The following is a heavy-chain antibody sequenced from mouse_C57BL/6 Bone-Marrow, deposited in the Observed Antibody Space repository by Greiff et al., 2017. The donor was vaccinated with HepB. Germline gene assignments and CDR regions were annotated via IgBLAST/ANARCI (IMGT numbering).Heavy chain of an antibody. CDR3: ARATYGNCLYYFDY. Sequence: QVHVKQPGAELVRPGSSVKLSCKASGYTFTSYWMDWVKQRPGQGLEWIGNIYPSDSETNYNQKFKDKATLTVDKSSSTAYMQLSSLTSEDSAVYDCARATYGNCLYYFDYWGRGTTLTVSS. CDR2: IYPSDSET. V-gene: IGHV1-61*01. J-gene: IGHJ2*01. CDR1: GYTFTSYW. D-gene: IGHD2-1*01.